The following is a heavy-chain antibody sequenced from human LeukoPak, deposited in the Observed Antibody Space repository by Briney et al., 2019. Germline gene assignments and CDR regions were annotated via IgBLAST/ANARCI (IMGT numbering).Heavy chain of an antibody. J-gene: IGHJ3*02. CDR1: GGSFSGYY. CDR3: ARVDSSGYYDAFDI. CDR2: INHSGST. D-gene: IGHD3-22*01. V-gene: IGHV4-34*01. Sequence: SETLSLTCAVYGGSFSGYYWSWIRQPPGKGLEWIGEINHSGSTNYNPSLKSRVTISVDTSKNQFSLKLSSVTAADTAVYYCARVDSSGYYDAFDIWGQGTVVTVSS.